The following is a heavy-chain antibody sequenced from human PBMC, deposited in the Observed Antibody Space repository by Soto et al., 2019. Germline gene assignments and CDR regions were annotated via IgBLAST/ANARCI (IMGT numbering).Heavy chain of an antibody. CDR2: IYWDDDK. J-gene: IGHJ3*02. D-gene: IGHD6-19*01. V-gene: IGHV2-5*02. CDR3: AHSGYNSGWYWGEDAFDI. CDR1: GFSLSTSGVG. Sequence: QITLKESGPTLVKPTQTLTLTCTFSGFSLSTSGVGVGWIRQPPGKALEWLALIYWDDDKRYSPSLKSRLTITKDNSKNQVVLTMTNMAPVDTATYYCAHSGYNSGWYWGEDAFDIWGQGTMVTVSS.